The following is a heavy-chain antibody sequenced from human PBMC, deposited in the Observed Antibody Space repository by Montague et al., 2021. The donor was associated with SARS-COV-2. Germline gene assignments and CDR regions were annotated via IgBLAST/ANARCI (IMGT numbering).Heavy chain of an antibody. D-gene: IGHD3-10*01. CDR1: GGSITSYY. J-gene: IGHJ4*02. CDR3: ARAATDYGSGSYYFPFAY. V-gene: IGHV4-4*07. Sequence: SETLSLTCTVSGGSITSYYWSWIRQPAGKGLECIGLIYTSGSTNYNPSLKSRVTISLDTSKNQFSLRLSSVTAADTAVYYCARAATDYGSGSYYFPFAYWGQGILVTVSS. CDR2: IYTSGST.